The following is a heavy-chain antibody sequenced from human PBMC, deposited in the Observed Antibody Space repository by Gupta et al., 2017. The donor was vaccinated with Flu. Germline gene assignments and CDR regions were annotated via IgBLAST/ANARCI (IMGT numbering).Heavy chain of an antibody. V-gene: IGHV1-69*06. J-gene: IGHJ3*02. CDR3: ARATVGPKYCGGDCYNHDAFDI. CDR2: IIPIFGTA. D-gene: IGHD2-21*02. Sequence: QAPGQGREWMGGIIPIFGTANYAQKFQGRVTITADKSTSTAYMELSSLRSEDTAVYYCARATVGPKYCGGDCYNHDAFDIWGQGTMVTVSS.